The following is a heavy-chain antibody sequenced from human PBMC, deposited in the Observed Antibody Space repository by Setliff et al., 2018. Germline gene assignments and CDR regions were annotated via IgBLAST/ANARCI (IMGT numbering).Heavy chain of an antibody. CDR3: TSAKLERRAGHHYYMDV. CDR2: IRSRNDGGTT. J-gene: IGHJ6*03. D-gene: IGHD1-1*01. V-gene: IGHV3-15*01. CDR1: GLTFSHAW. Sequence: GGSLRLSCAASGLTFSHAWMTWVRQSPGKGLEWVGRIRSRNDGGTTDYAAPVKGRFTFSRDDSKNTLYLQMNNLKTEDTATYYCTSAKLERRAGHHYYMDVWGKGTTVTVSS.